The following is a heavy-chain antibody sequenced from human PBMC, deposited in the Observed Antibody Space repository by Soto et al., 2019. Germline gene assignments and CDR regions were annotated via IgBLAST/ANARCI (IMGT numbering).Heavy chain of an antibody. CDR1: GYSFTSYW. V-gene: IGHV5-51*01. J-gene: IGHJ3*02. Sequence: LGESLKISCKCSGYSFTSYWIGLVRQMPGKGLEWMGIIYPGDSDTRYSPSFQGQVTISADKSISTAYLQWSSLKASDTAMYYCATGPSVTTYEGATFDIWGQGTMVTVSS. CDR3: ATGPSVTTYEGATFDI. CDR2: IYPGDSDT. D-gene: IGHD4-17*01.